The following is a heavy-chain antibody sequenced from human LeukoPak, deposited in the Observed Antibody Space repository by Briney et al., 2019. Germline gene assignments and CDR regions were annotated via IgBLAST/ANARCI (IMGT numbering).Heavy chain of an antibody. D-gene: IGHD3-16*01. Sequence: SVKVSCKASGGTFSSYAISWVRQAPGQGLEWMGRIIPILGIANYAQKFQGRVTITADKSTSTAYMELSSLRSEDTAVYYCARDQFYVWGSYDYWGQGTLVTVSS. CDR1: GGTFSSYA. CDR2: IIPILGIA. V-gene: IGHV1-69*04. J-gene: IGHJ4*02. CDR3: ARDQFYVWGSYDY.